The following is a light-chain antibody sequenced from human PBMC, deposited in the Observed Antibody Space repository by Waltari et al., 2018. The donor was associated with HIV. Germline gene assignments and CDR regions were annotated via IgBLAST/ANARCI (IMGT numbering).Light chain of an antibody. Sequence: DIQMTQSPSSLSASVGDRVTITCQASRDISNHLNWYQQKPGTAPQLLIYDASNVETGIPSRFSGSGSGTDFTFTISSLQLEDSAIYSCQQYANVPWTFGQGTRVEIK. J-gene: IGKJ1*01. V-gene: IGKV1-33*01. CDR2: DAS. CDR1: RDISNH. CDR3: QQYANVPWT.